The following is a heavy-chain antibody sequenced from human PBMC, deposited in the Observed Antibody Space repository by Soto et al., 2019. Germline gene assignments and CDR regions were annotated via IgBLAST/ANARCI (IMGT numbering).Heavy chain of an antibody. CDR2: ISYDGSNK. D-gene: IGHD3-22*01. J-gene: IGHJ4*02. CDR3: AKEDDSSGYFLDY. Sequence: LRLSCAASGFTFSSYGTHWVRQAPGKGLEWVAVISYDGSNKYYADSVKGRFTISRDNSKNTLYLQMNSLRAEDTAVYYCAKEDDSSGYFLDYWGQGTLVTVSS. CDR1: GFTFSSYG. V-gene: IGHV3-30*18.